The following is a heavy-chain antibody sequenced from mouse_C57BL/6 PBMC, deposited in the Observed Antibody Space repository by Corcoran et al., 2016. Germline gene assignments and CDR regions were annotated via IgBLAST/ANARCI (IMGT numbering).Heavy chain of an antibody. V-gene: IGHV3-6*01. CDR2: ISYDGSN. CDR3: ARVYYSNPFYFDY. J-gene: IGHJ2*01. D-gene: IGHD2-5*01. Sequence: DVQLQESGPGLVKPSQSLSLTCSVTGYSITSGYYWNWIRQFPGNKLEWMGYISYDGSNNYNPSLKIRISITRDTSKNQFFLKLNSVTTEDTATYYCARVYYSNPFYFDYWGQGTTLTVSS. CDR1: GYSITSGYY.